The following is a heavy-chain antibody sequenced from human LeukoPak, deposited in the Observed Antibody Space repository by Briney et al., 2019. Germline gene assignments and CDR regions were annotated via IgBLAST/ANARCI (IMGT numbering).Heavy chain of an antibody. CDR1: GFTFSSYD. J-gene: IGHJ3*02. D-gene: IGHD1-1*01. V-gene: IGHV3-30*18. CDR3: AKEETGTTIGAFDI. CDR2: ISYDGSNK. Sequence: PGGSLRLSCAASGFTFSSYDMHWVRQAPGKGLEWVAVISYDGSNKFYADSVKGRLTISRDNSKNTLYLQMNSLRAEDTAVYYCAKEETGTTIGAFDIWGQGTMVTVSS.